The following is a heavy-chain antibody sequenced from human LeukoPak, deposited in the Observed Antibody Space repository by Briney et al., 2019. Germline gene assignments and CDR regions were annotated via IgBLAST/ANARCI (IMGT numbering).Heavy chain of an antibody. CDR2: ISSNSIYI. D-gene: IGHD5-18*01. Sequence: GGSLRLSCAASGFTFSSYEMNWVRQAPGKGLEWVSYISSNSIYIYHADSVKGRFTISRDNAKNSLYLQMNSLRAEDTAVYYCARERDSYGSLDYWGQGTLVIVSS. CDR1: GFTFSSYE. V-gene: IGHV3-21*05. CDR3: ARERDSYGSLDY. J-gene: IGHJ4*02.